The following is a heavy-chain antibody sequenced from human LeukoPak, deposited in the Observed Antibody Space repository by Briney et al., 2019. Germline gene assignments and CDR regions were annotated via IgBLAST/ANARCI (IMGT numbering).Heavy chain of an antibody. D-gene: IGHD5-18*01. Sequence: GSLRLSCAASGFTFSSYAMSWIRQPPGKGLEWIGSIYYSVSTYYNPSLKSRVTISVDTSKNQFSLQLSSVTAADTAVYFCARARGYSYAFDYWGQGTLVTVSS. CDR1: GFTFSSYA. CDR3: ARARGYSYAFDY. V-gene: IGHV4-38-2*01. CDR2: IYYSVST. J-gene: IGHJ4*02.